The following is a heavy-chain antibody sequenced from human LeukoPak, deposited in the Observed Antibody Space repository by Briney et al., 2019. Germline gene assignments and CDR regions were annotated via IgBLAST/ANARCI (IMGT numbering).Heavy chain of an antibody. CDR2: IIPILGIA. J-gene: IGHJ5*02. Sequence: GASVKVSCKASGGTFSSYAISWVRQAPGQGLEWMGRIIPILGIANYAQKFQGRVTITADKSTSTAYMELSSLRSEDTAVYYCARAPGVVTPTASWFDPWGQGTLVTVSS. D-gene: IGHD3-3*01. V-gene: IGHV1-69*04. CDR3: ARAPGVVTPTASWFDP. CDR1: GGTFSSYA.